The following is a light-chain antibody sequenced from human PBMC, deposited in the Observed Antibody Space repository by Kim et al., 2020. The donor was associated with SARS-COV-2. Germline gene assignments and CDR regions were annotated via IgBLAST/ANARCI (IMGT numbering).Light chain of an antibody. CDR3: QKYNGALWT. CDR1: QGISNY. Sequence: ASVGDRVTITCRASQGISNYLAWYQQKPGKVPKLLIYAASTLQSGVPSRFSGSGSGTDFSLTISSLQPEDVATYYCQKYNGALWTFGQGTKVEIK. CDR2: AAS. J-gene: IGKJ1*01. V-gene: IGKV1-27*01.